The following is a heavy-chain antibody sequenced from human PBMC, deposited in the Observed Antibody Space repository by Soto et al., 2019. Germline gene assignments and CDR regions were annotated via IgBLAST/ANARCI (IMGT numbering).Heavy chain of an antibody. D-gene: IGHD3-10*01. Sequence: QMQLVQSGPEVKKPGTSVKVSCKASGFTFTSSAMQWVRQARGQRLEWIGWIVVGSGNTNYAQKFQERVTITRDMSXNTXYXXLSSLRSEDTAVYYCAAQGPPNYYGSGSYYNAFDYWGQGTLVTVSS. CDR2: IVVGSGNT. CDR1: GFTFTSSA. V-gene: IGHV1-58*02. CDR3: AAQGPPNYYGSGSYYNAFDY. J-gene: IGHJ4*02.